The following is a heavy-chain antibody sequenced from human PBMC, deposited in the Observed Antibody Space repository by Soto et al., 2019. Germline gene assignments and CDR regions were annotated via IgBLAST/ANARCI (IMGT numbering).Heavy chain of an antibody. CDR1: GFTFSSYA. CDR2: ISYDGSNK. CDR3: ARDARYAGILDY. V-gene: IGHV3-30-3*01. D-gene: IGHD2-2*01. J-gene: IGHJ4*02. Sequence: GGSLRLSCAASGFTFSSYAMHWVRQAPGKGLEWVAVISYDGSNKYCADSVKGRFTISRDNSKNTLYLQMNSLRAEDTAVYYCARDARYAGILDYWGQGTLVTVSS.